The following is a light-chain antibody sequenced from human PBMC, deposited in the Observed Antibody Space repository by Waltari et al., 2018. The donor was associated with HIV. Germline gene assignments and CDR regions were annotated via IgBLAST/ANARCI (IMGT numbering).Light chain of an antibody. V-gene: IGLV2-14*03. J-gene: IGLJ2*01. Sequence: AVTQPASVSGLPGPSTTISCTGDDSDFGLYNFVSWYQQHSGKPPRLILYDVDSRASGVSDRFSGSMSGNTASLTISGLRAEDEGHYYCASFTDDNTVIFGGGTEVTVL. CDR2: DVD. CDR1: DSDFGLYNF. CDR3: ASFTDDNTVI.